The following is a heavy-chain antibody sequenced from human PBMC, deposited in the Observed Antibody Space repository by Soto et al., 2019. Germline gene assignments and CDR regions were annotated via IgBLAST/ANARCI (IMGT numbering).Heavy chain of an antibody. CDR1: GFTFSSYG. V-gene: IGHV3-33*01. D-gene: IGHD2-2*01. CDR2: IWYDGSNK. Sequence: ESGGGVVQPGMSLRLSCAASGFTFSSYGMHWVRQAPGKGLEWVAVIWYDGSNKYYADSVKGRFTISRDNSKNTLYLQMNSLRAEDTAVYYCARFFMPVGYMDVWGKGTTVTVSS. CDR3: ARFFMPVGYMDV. J-gene: IGHJ6*03.